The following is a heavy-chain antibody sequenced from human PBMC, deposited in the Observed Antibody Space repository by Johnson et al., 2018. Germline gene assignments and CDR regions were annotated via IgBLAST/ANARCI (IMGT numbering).Heavy chain of an antibody. Sequence: QVQLQESGPGLVKPSETXSLICTVSGVSLSLYQWDWIRQPPGKGLEWVGVIYESGRTRYNHSLNSRVPMSKDAYKTQFSRRLDSVTAADTAVYYCARESFSATPPGNDGFDIWGQGTRVMVST. J-gene: IGHJ3*02. D-gene: IGHD1-14*01. V-gene: IGHV4-59*01. CDR1: GVSLSLYQ. CDR2: IYESGRT. CDR3: ARESFSATPPGNDGFDI.